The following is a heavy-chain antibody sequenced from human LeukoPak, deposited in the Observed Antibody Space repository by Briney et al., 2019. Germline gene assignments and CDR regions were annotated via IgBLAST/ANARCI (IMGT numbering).Heavy chain of an antibody. CDR3: AKGRTNDY. D-gene: IGHD1/OR15-1a*01. CDR1: GLTFSTYA. J-gene: IGHJ4*02. V-gene: IGHV3-23*01. CDR2: ISDTGGNT. Sequence: GGSLRLSCAASGLTFSTYAMSWVRQTPERGLEWVSAISDTGGNTFYADSVKGRFTISRDNSKNTLYLQMNSLRAEDTAIYYCAKGRTNDYWGQGTLVTVYS.